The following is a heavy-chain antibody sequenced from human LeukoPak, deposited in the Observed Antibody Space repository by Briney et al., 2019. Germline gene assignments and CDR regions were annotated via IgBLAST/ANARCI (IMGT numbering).Heavy chain of an antibody. CDR3: ARSAVGGNWNFYDY. V-gene: IGHV1-69*05. CDR1: GGTFSSYA. D-gene: IGHD1-7*01. Sequence: SVKVSCKASGGTFSSYAISWVRQAPGQGLEWMGGIIPIFGTANYAQKFQGRVTITTDETTSTAYMELSSLRSEDTAVYYCARSAVGGNWNFYDYWGQGTLVTVSS. CDR2: IIPIFGTA. J-gene: IGHJ4*02.